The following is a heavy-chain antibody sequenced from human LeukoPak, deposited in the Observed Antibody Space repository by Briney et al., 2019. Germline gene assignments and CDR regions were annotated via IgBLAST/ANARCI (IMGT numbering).Heavy chain of an antibody. V-gene: IGHV3-23*01. Sequence: GGSLRLSCAASGLTFSSYAMSWVRQAPGKGLEWVSAISGSGGSTYYADSVKGRFTISRDNSKNTLYLQMNSLRAEDTAVYYCAKLSSSWYEGWFDPWGQGTLVTVSS. D-gene: IGHD6-13*01. CDR1: GLTFSSYA. CDR3: AKLSSSWYEGWFDP. J-gene: IGHJ5*02. CDR2: ISGSGGST.